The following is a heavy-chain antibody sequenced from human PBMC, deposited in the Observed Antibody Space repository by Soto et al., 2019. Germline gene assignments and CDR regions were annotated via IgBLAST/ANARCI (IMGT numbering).Heavy chain of an antibody. V-gene: IGHV4-34*01. J-gene: IGHJ4*02. CDR1: GVSFSDYY. CDR3: ARGATSGYDR. D-gene: IGHD5-12*01. Sequence: SETLSLTCAVYGVSFSDYYWNWFRQPPGKRLEWIGEINHSGTTNYSPSLKSRVTISLDTSKNQFSLRLSSVTAADTAVYYCARGATSGYDRWGLGNLVTVSS. CDR2: INHSGTT.